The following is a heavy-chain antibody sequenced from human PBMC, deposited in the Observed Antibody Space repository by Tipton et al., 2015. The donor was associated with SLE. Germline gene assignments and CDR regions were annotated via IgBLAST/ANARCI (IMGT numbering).Heavy chain of an antibody. CDR3: AKEGYDTESAFDI. D-gene: IGHD3-22*01. Sequence: GSLRLSCAASGFTFSSYAMHWVRQAPGKGLEWVSRINSDGSSTSYADSVKGRFTISRDNPKNTLYLQMNSLRAEDTAVYYCAKEGYDTESAFDIWGQGTMVTVSS. J-gene: IGHJ3*02. V-gene: IGHV3-74*01. CDR2: INSDGSST. CDR1: GFTFSSYA.